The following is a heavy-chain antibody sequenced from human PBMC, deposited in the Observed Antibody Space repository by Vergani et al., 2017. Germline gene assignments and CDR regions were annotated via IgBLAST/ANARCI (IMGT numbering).Heavy chain of an antibody. J-gene: IGHJ4*02. CDR1: GFTVSSNY. V-gene: IGHV3-66*02. CDR2: IYRGGST. CDR3: ARDGPYASTPLPDY. D-gene: IGHD5-24*01. Sequence: EVQLVESGGGLVQPGGSLRLSCAASGFTVSSNYMSWVRQAPGKGLEWVSVIYRGGSTYYADSVKGRFTISRDNSKNTLYLQMNSLRAEDTAVYYCARDGPYASTPLPDYWGQGTLVTVSS.